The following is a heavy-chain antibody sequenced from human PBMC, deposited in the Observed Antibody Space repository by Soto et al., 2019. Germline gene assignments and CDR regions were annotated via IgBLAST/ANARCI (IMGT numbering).Heavy chain of an antibody. V-gene: IGHV3-48*02. D-gene: IGHD4-17*01. CDR2: ISSSSSTI. J-gene: IGHJ6*02. Sequence: EVQLVESGGGLVQPGGSLRLSCAASGFNFSSYSMNWVRQAPGKGLEWVSYISSSSSTIYYADSVKGRFTISRDNAKNSLYLQMNSLRDEDTAVYYCASEYDYGDLNYYYYGMDVWGQGTTVTVSS. CDR3: ASEYDYGDLNYYYYGMDV. CDR1: GFNFSSYS.